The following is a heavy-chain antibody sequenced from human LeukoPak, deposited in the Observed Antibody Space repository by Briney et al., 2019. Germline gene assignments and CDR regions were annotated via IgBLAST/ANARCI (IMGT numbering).Heavy chain of an antibody. V-gene: IGHV4-59*01. CDR1: VRPIVSYY. Sequence: SEPLSLTCTVPVRPIVSYYWSWIRQPPGKGLEWIGYIYYTGSTNYNPSLKSRVTISVDTSKNQFSLSLSSVTVADTAVYYCIVGALAVTDVGFWGQGTLVTVSS. CDR2: IYYTGST. D-gene: IGHD2-15*01. CDR3: IVGALAVTDVGF. J-gene: IGHJ4*02.